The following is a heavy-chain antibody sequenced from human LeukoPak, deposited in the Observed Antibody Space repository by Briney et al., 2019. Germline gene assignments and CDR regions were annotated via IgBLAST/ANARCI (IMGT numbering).Heavy chain of an antibody. CDR3: ARDLHCSSTSCYRGFDY. V-gene: IGHV3-21*01. D-gene: IGHD2-2*02. J-gene: IGHJ4*02. Sequence: GGSLRLSCAASGFTFSSYSMNWVRQAPGKGLEWVSSISSSSSYIYYADSVKGRFTISRGNAKNSLYLQMNSLRAEDTAVYYCARDLHCSSTSCYRGFDYWGQGTLVTVSS. CDR1: GFTFSSYS. CDR2: ISSSSSYI.